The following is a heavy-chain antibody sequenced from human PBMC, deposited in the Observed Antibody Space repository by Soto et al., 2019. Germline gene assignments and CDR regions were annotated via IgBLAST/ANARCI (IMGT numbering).Heavy chain of an antibody. CDR3: ARVLSSIAGTYFDY. J-gene: IGHJ4*02. V-gene: IGHV3-21*01. CDR1: GFTFSSYS. D-gene: IGHD6-6*01. CDR2: ISSSSSYI. Sequence: EVQLVESGGGLVKPGGSLRLSCAASGFTFSSYSMNWVRQAPGKGLEWVSSISSSSSYIYYADSVKGRFTISRDNAKNSLYLQMNSLRAEDTAVYYCARVLSSIAGTYFDYWGQGTLVTVSS.